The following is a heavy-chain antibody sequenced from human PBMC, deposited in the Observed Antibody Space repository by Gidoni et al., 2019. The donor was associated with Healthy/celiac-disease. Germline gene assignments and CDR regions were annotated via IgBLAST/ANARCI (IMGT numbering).Heavy chain of an antibody. CDR2: ISSSSSYI. J-gene: IGHJ5*02. CDR1: GFTFSRYS. Sequence: EVQLVESGGGLVKLGGSLRPSCSASGFTFSRYSMNWVRQAPGKGLEWVSSISSSSSYIYYADSVKGRFTISRDNAKNSLYLQMNSLRAEDTAVYYCARDPNRSNWFDPWGQGTLVTVSS. CDR3: ARDPNRSNWFDP. V-gene: IGHV3-21*01.